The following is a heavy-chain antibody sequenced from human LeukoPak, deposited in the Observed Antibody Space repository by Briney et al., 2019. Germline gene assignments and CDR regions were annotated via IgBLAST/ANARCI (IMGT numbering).Heavy chain of an antibody. Sequence: SGTLSLTCGVSGGSITTTNYWSLVRQPPGQGLEWIGEISLSGHTNYNPSLRSRVTMSLGESKNHLSLILASVTAADTAIYYCSRESGPFSPFGHWGQGTLVTVTS. CDR2: ISLSGHT. D-gene: IGHD1-26*01. J-gene: IGHJ4*02. V-gene: IGHV4-4*02. CDR3: SRESGPFSPFGH. CDR1: GGSITTTNY.